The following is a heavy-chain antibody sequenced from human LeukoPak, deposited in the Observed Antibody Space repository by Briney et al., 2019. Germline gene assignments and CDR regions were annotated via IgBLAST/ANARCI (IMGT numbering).Heavy chain of an antibody. V-gene: IGHV1-69*02. J-gene: IGHJ4*02. CDR2: IIPILGIA. Sequence: ASVKVSFKASGGTFSIYTISWVRQAPGQGLEWMGRIIPILGIANYAQKFQGRVTITADKSTSTAYMELSSLRSEDTAVYYCARQIVGATTPLDYWGQGTLVTVSS. CDR3: ARQIVGATTPLDY. CDR1: GGTFSIYT. D-gene: IGHD1-26*01.